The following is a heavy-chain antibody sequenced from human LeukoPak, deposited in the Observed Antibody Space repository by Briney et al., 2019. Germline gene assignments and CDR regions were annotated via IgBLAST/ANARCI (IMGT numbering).Heavy chain of an antibody. CDR2: IDPSDSYT. D-gene: IGHD2-21*01. CDR1: GYSLTSYW. Sequence: GESLKISCKGSGYSLTSYWISWARQMPARGLEWMGRIDPSDSYTNYSPSFQGHVTISTDKSISTAFLQWSSLKASDTAMYYCARWVRDFDYWGQGTLVTVSS. CDR3: ARWVRDFDY. J-gene: IGHJ4*02. V-gene: IGHV5-10-1*01.